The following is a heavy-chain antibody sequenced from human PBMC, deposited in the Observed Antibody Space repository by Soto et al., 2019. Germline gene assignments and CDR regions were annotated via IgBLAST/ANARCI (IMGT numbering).Heavy chain of an antibody. Sequence: EVQLVESGGGLVKPGGSLRLSCAASGFTFSNAWMTWVRQAPGKGLEWVGRIKTKADGGTTDYAAPVKGRITISRDDSKNTLYLQMNSLKTEDTAVYYCTTGTLNSYGSGSCDYWGQGTLVTVSS. CDR3: TTGTLNSYGSGSCDY. CDR1: GFTFSNAW. CDR2: IKTKADGGTT. D-gene: IGHD3-10*01. J-gene: IGHJ4*02. V-gene: IGHV3-15*01.